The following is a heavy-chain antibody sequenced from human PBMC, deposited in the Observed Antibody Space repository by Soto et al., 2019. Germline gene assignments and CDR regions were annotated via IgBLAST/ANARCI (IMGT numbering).Heavy chain of an antibody. D-gene: IGHD2-2*01. V-gene: IGHV4-39*01. Sequence: PSETLSLTCAVSGYSICNTNWWGWIRQPPGKGLEWIGSIYYSGSTYYNPSLNSRVTVSVDTSKNQFSLKVTSVTAADTAVYYCARLHGYCISSSCHGHYAMDVWGHGTTVTVSS. J-gene: IGHJ6*02. CDR3: ARLHGYCISSSCHGHYAMDV. CDR2: IYYSGST. CDR1: GYSICNTNW.